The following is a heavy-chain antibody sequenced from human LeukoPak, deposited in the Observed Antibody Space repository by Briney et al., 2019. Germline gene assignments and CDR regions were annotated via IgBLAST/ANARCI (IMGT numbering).Heavy chain of an antibody. V-gene: IGHV4-4*07. Sequence: PSETLSLTCTVSGGSISSYYWSWIRQPAGKGLEWIGRIYTSGSTNYNPSLKSRVTMSVDTSKNQFSLKLSSVTAADTAVYYCARDRLMRYGASSGFDPWGQGPWSPSPQ. D-gene: IGHD4-17*01. CDR3: ARDRLMRYGASSGFDP. CDR2: IYTSGST. CDR1: GGSISSYY. J-gene: IGHJ5*02.